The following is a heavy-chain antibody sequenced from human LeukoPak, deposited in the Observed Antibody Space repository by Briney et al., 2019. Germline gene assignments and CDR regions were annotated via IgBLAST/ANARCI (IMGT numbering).Heavy chain of an antibody. CDR1: GYSFTSYW. J-gene: IGHJ4*02. CDR3: ARHPVNYYGSGSPSDY. V-gene: IGHV5-51*01. D-gene: IGHD3-10*01. CDR2: IYPGDSDT. Sequence: GESLKISCKGSGYSFTSYWIGWVRQMPGKGLEWMGIIYPGDSDTRYSPSFQGQVTTSADKSISTAYLQWSSLKASDTAMYYCARHPVNYYGSGSPSDYWGQGTLVTVSS.